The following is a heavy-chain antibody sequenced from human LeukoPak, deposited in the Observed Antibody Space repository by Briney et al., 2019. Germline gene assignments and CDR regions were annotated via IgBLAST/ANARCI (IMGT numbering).Heavy chain of an antibody. Sequence: GGSLRLSCAASGFTFSSYSMNWVRQAPGKGLEWVSYISSSSSTISYADSVKGRFTISRANAKNSLYLQMMSLRAKDMAVYSCARVHYTYGYGCFDYWGQGTLATVSS. CDR1: GFTFSSYS. CDR2: ISSSSSTI. D-gene: IGHD5-18*01. J-gene: IGHJ4*02. V-gene: IGHV3-48*01. CDR3: ARVHYTYGYGCFDY.